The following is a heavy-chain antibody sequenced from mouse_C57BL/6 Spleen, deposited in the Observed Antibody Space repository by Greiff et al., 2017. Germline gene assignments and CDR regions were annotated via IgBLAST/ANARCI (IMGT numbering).Heavy chain of an antibody. J-gene: IGHJ3*01. D-gene: IGHD2-5*01. CDR2: IHPSDSDT. CDR1: GYTFTSYW. V-gene: IGHV1-74*01. Sequence: VQLQQPGAELVKPGASVKVSCKASGYTFTSYWMHWVKQRPGQGLEWIGRIHPSDSDTNYNQKFKGKATLTVDKSSSTAYMQLSSLTSEDSAVYYCAMGSMEGDDSNSAWFAYWGQGTLVTVSA. CDR3: AMGSMEGDDSNSAWFAY.